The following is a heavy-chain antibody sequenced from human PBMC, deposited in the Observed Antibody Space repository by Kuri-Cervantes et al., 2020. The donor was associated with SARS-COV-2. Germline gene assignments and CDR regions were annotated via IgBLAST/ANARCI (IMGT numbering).Heavy chain of an antibody. D-gene: IGHD5-12*01. CDR2: IKQDGSEK. V-gene: IGHV3-7*01. CDR3: AREGIGGYDYDAFDI. CDR1: GFTFSSYG. J-gene: IGHJ3*02. Sequence: GESLKISCAASGFTFSSYGMHWVRQAPGKGLEWVANIKQDGSEKYYVDSVKGRFTISRDNAKNSPYLQMNSLRAEDTAVYYCAREGIGGYDYDAFDIWGQGTMVTVSS.